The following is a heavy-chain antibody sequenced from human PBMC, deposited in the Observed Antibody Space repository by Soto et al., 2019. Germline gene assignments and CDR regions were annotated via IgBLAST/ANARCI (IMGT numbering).Heavy chain of an antibody. Sequence: PGGSLRLSCAASGFTFSSYAMHWVRQAPGKGLEWVAVISYDGSNKYYADSVKGRFTISRDNSMNTLYLQMNSLRAEDTAVYYCARDRCSSTSCNFDYWGQGTLVTVSS. CDR1: GFTFSSYA. CDR3: ARDRCSSTSCNFDY. D-gene: IGHD2-2*01. CDR2: ISYDGSNK. J-gene: IGHJ4*02. V-gene: IGHV3-30-3*01.